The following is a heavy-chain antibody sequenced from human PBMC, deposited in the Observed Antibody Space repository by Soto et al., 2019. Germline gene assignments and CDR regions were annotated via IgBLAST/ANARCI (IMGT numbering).Heavy chain of an antibody. Sequence: EVQLVESGGGLVQPGRSLRLSCAASGFTFDDYAMHWVRQAPGKGLEWVSGISWNSGSIGYADSVKGRFTISRDNATNYLYLHMNSRTAGEKALYYCAPDKAYDILPGYPDYWGQGTLVTVSS. CDR1: GFTFDDYA. J-gene: IGHJ4*02. D-gene: IGHD3-9*01. CDR3: APDKAYDILPGYPDY. CDR2: ISWNSGSI. V-gene: IGHV3-9*01.